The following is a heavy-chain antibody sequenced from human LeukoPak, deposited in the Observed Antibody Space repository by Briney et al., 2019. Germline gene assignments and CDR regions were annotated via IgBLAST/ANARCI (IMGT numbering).Heavy chain of an antibody. D-gene: IGHD4-17*01. CDR2: IYHSGTT. V-gene: IGHV4-4*02. CDR3: ATYFYGEYGSYYFDY. Sequence: SETLSLTCAVSGAFITNSHWWSWARQPPGKGLEWIGEIYHSGTTNYNPSLKSRVTMSVDKSENQFSLKLSSVTAADTAIYYCATYFYGEYGSYYFDYWGQGTLVTVSS. J-gene: IGHJ4*02. CDR1: GAFITNSHW.